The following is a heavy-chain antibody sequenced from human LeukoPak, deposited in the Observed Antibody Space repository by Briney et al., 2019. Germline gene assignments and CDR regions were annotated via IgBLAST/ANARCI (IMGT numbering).Heavy chain of an antibody. CDR1: GGSISSYY. J-gene: IGHJ5*02. Sequence: SETLSLTCTVSGGSISSYYWSWIRQPPGKGLEWIGYIYYSGSTNYNPSLKSRVTISVDTSKNQFSLKLSSVTAADTAVYYCARGRDYYDSSGYYYHWGQGTLVTVSS. CDR2: IYYSGST. CDR3: ARGRDYYDSSGYYYH. D-gene: IGHD3-22*01. V-gene: IGHV4-59*12.